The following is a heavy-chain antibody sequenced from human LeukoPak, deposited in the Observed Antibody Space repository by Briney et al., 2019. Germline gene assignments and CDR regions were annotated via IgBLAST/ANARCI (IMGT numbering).Heavy chain of an antibody. CDR1: GGSISSYL. Sequence: SETLSLTCTVSGGSISSYLWSWIRQPPGKGLEWIGYISYSESTNCNPSLNSRVTISVDTSRNQFSLKLRSVTAADTAMYYCARRNYGDYDHYFDYWGQGTLVTVSS. CDR3: ARRNYGDYDHYFDY. CDR2: ISYSEST. J-gene: IGHJ4*02. V-gene: IGHV4-59*08. D-gene: IGHD4-17*01.